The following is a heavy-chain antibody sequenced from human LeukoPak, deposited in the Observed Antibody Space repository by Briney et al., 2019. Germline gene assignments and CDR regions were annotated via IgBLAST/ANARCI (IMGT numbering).Heavy chain of an antibody. CDR1: GLNFRSYA. J-gene: IGHJ4*01. Sequence: PGRSLRLACAASGLNFRSYARSWVREAPGKGLEWVSAISGRGGSTYYADSVKGRFTTSRDKAKSSLSIQPDSLRAEDTAVYYCARGRAMVRAVLTPRPFDCWGHAALVTVSS. V-gene: IGHV3-23*01. D-gene: IGHD3-10*01. CDR2: ISGRGGST. CDR3: ARGRAMVRAVLTPRPFDC.